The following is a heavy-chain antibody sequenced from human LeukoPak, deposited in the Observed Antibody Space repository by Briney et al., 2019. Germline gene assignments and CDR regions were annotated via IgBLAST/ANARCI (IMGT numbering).Heavy chain of an antibody. CDR2: IYYSGST. CDR3: ARELGIDAFDI. V-gene: IGHV4-61*01. Sequence: PSQTLSLTCTVSGGSISSGSYYWSWIRQPPGKGLEWIGYIYYSGSTNYNPSLKSRVTISVDTSKNQFSLKLSTVTAADTAVYYCARELGIDAFDIWGQGTMVTVSS. D-gene: IGHD7-27*01. CDR1: GGSISSGSYY. J-gene: IGHJ3*02.